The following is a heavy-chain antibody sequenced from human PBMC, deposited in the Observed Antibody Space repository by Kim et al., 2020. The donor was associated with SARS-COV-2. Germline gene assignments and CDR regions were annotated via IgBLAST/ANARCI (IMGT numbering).Heavy chain of an antibody. D-gene: IGHD3-10*01. CDR3: AKAPCAPSLWFGEPQDDWFDP. J-gene: IGHJ5*02. CDR1: GFTFSSYA. CDR2: ISGSGGST. V-gene: IGHV3-23*01. Sequence: GGSLRLSCAASGFTFSSYAMSWVRQAPGKGLEWVSAISGSGGSTYYADSVKGRFTISRDNSKNTLYLQMNSLRAEDTAVYYCAKAPCAPSLWFGEPQDDWFDPWGQGTLVTVSS.